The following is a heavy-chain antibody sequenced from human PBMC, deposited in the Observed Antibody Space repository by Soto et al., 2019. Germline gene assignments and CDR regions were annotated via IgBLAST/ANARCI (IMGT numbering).Heavy chain of an antibody. CDR3: AKDRVELRLFYYYGMDV. CDR1: GCTFSSYG. Sequence: QVQLVESGGGVVQPGRSLRLSCAASGCTFSSYGMHWVRQAPGKGLEWVAVISYDGSNKYYADSVKGRFTISRDNSKNTLYLQMNSLRAEDTAVYYCAKDRVELRLFYYYGMDVWGQGTTVTVSS. D-gene: IGHD1-7*01. J-gene: IGHJ6*01. V-gene: IGHV3-30*18. CDR2: ISYDGSNK.